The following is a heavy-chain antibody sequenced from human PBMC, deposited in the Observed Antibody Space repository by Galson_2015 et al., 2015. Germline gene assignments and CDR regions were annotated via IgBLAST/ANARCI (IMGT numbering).Heavy chain of an antibody. V-gene: IGHV4-34*01. CDR1: GGSFSGYY. CDR2: INHSGST. CDR3: ARVAITMVPFDY. D-gene: IGHD3-10*01. J-gene: IGHJ4*02. Sequence: SETLSLTCAVYGGSFSGYYWSWIRQPPGKGLEWIGEINHSGSTNYNPSLKSRVTISVDTSKNQFSLKLSSMTAADTAVYYCARVAITMVPFDYWGQGTLVTVSS.